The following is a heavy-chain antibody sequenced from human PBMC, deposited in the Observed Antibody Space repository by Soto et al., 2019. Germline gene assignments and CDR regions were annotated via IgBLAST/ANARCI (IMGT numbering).Heavy chain of an antibody. CDR2: INAGNGNT. D-gene: IGHD3-9*01. V-gene: IGHV1-3*01. J-gene: IGHJ3*01. Sequence: SVKVSCKASGYTFTSYAMHWVRQAPGQRLEWMGWINAGNGNTKYSQKFQGRVTITRDTSASTAYMELSSLRSEDTAVYFCARGFSYYDILTGYSASFWGQGTMVTVSS. CDR1: GYTFTSYA. CDR3: ARGFSYYDILTGYSASF.